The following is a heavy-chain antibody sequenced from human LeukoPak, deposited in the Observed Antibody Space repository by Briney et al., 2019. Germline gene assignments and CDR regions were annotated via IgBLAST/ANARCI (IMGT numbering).Heavy chain of an antibody. CDR2: IIPIFGTA. V-gene: IGHV1-69*01. J-gene: IGHJ5*02. D-gene: IGHD6-6*01. Sequence: ASVKVSCKASGGTFSSYAISWVRQAPGQGLEWMGGIIPIFGTANYAQKFQGRVTITADESTSTAYMGLSSLRSEDTAVYYCAGHSSSSSSQNWFDPWGQGTLVTVSS. CDR1: GGTFSSYA. CDR3: AGHSSSSSSQNWFDP.